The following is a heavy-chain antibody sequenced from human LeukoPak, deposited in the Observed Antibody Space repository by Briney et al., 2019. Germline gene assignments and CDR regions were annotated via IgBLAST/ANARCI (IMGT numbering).Heavy chain of an antibody. CDR1: GFTFSSYS. D-gene: IGHD3-16*01. CDR3: AKGPGGVFDY. J-gene: IGHJ4*02. V-gene: IGHV3-21*04. Sequence: GGSLRLSCAASGFTFSSYSMNWVRQAPGKGLEWVSSISSSSSYIHYADSVKGRFTISRDNAKNSLYLQLNSLRAEDTAVYYCAKGPGGVFDYWGQGTLVTVSS. CDR2: ISSSSSYI.